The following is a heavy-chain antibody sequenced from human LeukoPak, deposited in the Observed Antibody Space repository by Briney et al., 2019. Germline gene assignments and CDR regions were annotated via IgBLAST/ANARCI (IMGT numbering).Heavy chain of an antibody. J-gene: IGHJ4*02. CDR1: GFTFSSYG. Sequence: GGSLKLSCAASGFTFSSYGMHWVRQAPSKGLEWVAFIRYDGSNQYYADSVKGRFTTSRDSSKNTLYLQMNSLRGDDTAVYYCAKDMGYNTGWTRFDYWGQGTLVTVSS. D-gene: IGHD6-19*01. CDR2: IRYDGSNQ. CDR3: AKDMGYNTGWTRFDY. V-gene: IGHV3-30*02.